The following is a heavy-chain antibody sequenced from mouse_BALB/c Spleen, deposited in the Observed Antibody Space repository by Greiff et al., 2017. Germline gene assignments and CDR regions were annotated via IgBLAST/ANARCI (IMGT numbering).Heavy chain of an antibody. CDR1: GFNIKDTY. V-gene: IGHV14-3*02. J-gene: IGHJ3*01. Sequence: VQLQQSGAELVKPGASVKLSCTASGFNIKDTYMHWVKQRPEQGLEWIGRIDPANGNTKYDPKFQGKATITADTSSNTAYLQLSSLTSEDTAVYYCASSLRFAYWGQGTLVTVSA. D-gene: IGHD2-1*01. CDR2: IDPANGNT. CDR3: ASSLRFAY.